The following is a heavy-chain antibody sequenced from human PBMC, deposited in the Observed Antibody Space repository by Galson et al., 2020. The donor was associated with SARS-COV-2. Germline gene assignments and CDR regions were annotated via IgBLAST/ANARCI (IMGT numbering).Heavy chain of an antibody. J-gene: IGHJ6*03. CDR2: IWSAGSNK. CDR1: GFTFSTYG. V-gene: IGHV3-33*06. D-gene: IGHD3-10*01. Sequence: GGSLRLSCAASGFTFSTYGMPWVRQAPGKGLEWVAVIWSAGSNKYYADSLKGRFTISRDNSKNTLYLQMNNLRAEDTAVYYCAKGTAHNYYGSASYYEDYYYYYMDVWGKGTTVTVSS. CDR3: AKGTAHNYYGSASYYEDYYYYYMDV.